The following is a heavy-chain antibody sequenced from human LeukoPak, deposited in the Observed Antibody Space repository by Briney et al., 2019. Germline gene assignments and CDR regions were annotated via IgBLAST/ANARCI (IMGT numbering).Heavy chain of an antibody. Sequence: GGSLRLSCAASGFTFSSYEMNWVRQAPGKGLEWVSYISSSGSTIYHADSVKGRFTISRDNAKNSLYLQMNSLRAEDTAVYYCARSGIAAAGIYYGMDVWGQGTTVTVSS. V-gene: IGHV3-48*03. CDR1: GFTFSSYE. CDR2: ISSSGSTI. J-gene: IGHJ6*02. CDR3: ARSGIAAAGIYYGMDV. D-gene: IGHD6-13*01.